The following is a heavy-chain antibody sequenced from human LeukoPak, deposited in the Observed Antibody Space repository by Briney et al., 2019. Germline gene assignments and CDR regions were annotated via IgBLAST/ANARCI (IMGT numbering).Heavy chain of an antibody. J-gene: IGHJ6*03. D-gene: IGHD5-24*01. Sequence: ASVKVSCKVSGYTLTELSMHWVRQAPGKGLEWMGGFDPEDGETIYAQKFQGRVTMTEDTSTDTAYMELSSLRSEDTAVYYCATGPAFLNIARRDGYNYYYYYYMDVWGKGTTVTISS. CDR1: GYTLTELS. V-gene: IGHV1-24*01. CDR3: ATGPAFLNIARRDGYNYYYYYYMDV. CDR2: FDPEDGET.